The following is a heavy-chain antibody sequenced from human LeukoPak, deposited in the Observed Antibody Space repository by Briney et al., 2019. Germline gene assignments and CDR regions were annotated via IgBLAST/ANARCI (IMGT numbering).Heavy chain of an antibody. CDR3: ARDQVLFDY. J-gene: IGHJ4*01. CDR2: ISTSGSNK. CDR1: GFSFSDYS. Sequence: GGSLRLSCAASGFSFSDYSMNWVRQAPGKGLEWLSYISTSGSNKYNNDSVRGRFTISRDNPKNSLYLQMSSLRDGDTAVYYCARDQVLFDYCGHGPLATVSS. V-gene: IGHV3-48*02.